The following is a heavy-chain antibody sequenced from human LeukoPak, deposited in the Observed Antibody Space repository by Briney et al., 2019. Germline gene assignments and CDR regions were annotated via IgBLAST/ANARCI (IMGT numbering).Heavy chain of an antibody. CDR2: ISGSGGST. V-gene: IGHV3-23*01. D-gene: IGHD2-8*01. J-gene: IGHJ4*02. Sequence: GGSLRLSCAAAGFTFSSYAMSWVRQAPGKGLEWVSAISGSGGSTYYTDSVKGRFTISRDNSKNTLYLQMNSLRAEDTAVYYCARGGRMRFSYYFDYWGQGTLVTVSS. CDR1: GFTFSSYA. CDR3: ARGGRMRFSYYFDY.